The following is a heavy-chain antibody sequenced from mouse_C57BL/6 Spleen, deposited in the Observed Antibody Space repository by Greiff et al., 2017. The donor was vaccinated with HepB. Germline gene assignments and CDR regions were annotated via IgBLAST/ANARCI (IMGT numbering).Heavy chain of an antibody. J-gene: IGHJ1*03. D-gene: IGHD1-1*01. Sequence: QVQLKQPGAELVKPGASVKLSCKASGYTFTSYWMHWVKQRPGRGLEWIGRIDPNSGGTKYNEKFKSKATLTVDKPSSTAYMQLSSLTSEDSAVYYCARGGYYGSFYFDVWGTGTTVTVSS. CDR2: IDPNSGGT. CDR1: GYTFTSYW. CDR3: ARGGYYGSFYFDV. V-gene: IGHV1-72*01.